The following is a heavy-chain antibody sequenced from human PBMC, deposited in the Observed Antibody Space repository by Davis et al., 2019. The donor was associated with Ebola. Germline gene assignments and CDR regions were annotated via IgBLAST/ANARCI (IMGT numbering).Heavy chain of an antibody. CDR2: ISWDGRRT. D-gene: IGHD3-22*01. J-gene: IGHJ4*02. V-gene: IGHV3-43D*03. CDR1: GITYSDSA. Sequence: GESLKISCAASGITYSDSAIYWVRQAPRKGLGSVSLISWDGRRTAYADSVRDRFSISRDNSRNFLYLQMNGLRAEDTALYYCTAYDSTFRNYWGQGTLVTVPS. CDR3: TAYDSTFRNY.